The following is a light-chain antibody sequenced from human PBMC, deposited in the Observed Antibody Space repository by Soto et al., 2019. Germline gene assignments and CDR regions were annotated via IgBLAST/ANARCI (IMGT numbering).Light chain of an antibody. V-gene: IGKV3-20*01. CDR1: QSVSSSY. CDR3: QQYGSSPWT. Sequence: EILMTQSPGTLSLSPEERATLSCRASQSVSSSYLAWYQQKPGQAPRPLIYGASSRAIGIPDRFSGSGSGTDFTLTISRLEPEDFAVYYCQQYGSSPWTFGQGTKVEIK. J-gene: IGKJ1*01. CDR2: GAS.